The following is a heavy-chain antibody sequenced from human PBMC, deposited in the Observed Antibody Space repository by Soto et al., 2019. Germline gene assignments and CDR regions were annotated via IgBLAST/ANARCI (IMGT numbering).Heavy chain of an antibody. J-gene: IGHJ3*01. Sequence: QVQLVQSGPELKKPGSSVKVSCKAPGDTFNSYGISWVRQAPGQGLEWMGGIVPMFGTTNLALKFEDRVTVTADELTTTVYMEIRGLTSENTAVYYCARDLADVHLWDAFDVWGHGTMVTVSS. CDR3: ARDLADVHLWDAFDV. V-gene: IGHV1-69*01. D-gene: IGHD6-13*01. CDR1: GDTFNSYG. CDR2: IVPMFGTT.